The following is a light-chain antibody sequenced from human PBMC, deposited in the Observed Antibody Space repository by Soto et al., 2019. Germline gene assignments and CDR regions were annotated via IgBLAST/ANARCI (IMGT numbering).Light chain of an antibody. Sequence: EIVLTQSPGTLSLSPGEGATLCCWASESISSSYLAWYQQRPGQSPRLLIYAASSRAAGIPDRFSGSGSGADFTLTISRLEPEDFAVYYCQLYGGSHMFSFGQGTKLQIK. J-gene: IGKJ2*01. CDR2: AAS. V-gene: IGKV3-20*01. CDR1: ESISSSY. CDR3: QLYGGSHMFS.